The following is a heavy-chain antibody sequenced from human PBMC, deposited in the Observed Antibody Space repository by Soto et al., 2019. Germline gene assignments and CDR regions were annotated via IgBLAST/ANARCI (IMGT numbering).Heavy chain of an antibody. CDR1: GYTFASYD. CDR2: MNPNTGNS. CDR3: ARRAETNGWNGFGADKYYFDF. D-gene: IGHD1-1*01. J-gene: IGHJ4*02. Sequence: ASVKVSCKSSGYTFASYDIYWVRQATGQGLEWMGWMNPNTGNSGYAQKFQGRVTMTSDTSISTAHMELSSLRSEDTAVYYCARRAETNGWNGFGADKYYFDFWGQGTLVTVSS. V-gene: IGHV1-8*01.